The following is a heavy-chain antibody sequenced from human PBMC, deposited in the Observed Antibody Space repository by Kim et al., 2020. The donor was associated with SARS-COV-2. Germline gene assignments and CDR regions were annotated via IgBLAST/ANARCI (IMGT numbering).Heavy chain of an antibody. J-gene: IGHJ4*02. CDR3: ARDRTYDFWSGYPKYFDY. CDR1: GDSVSSNSAA. D-gene: IGHD3-3*01. CDR2: TYYRSKWYN. Sequence: SQTLSLTCAISGDSVSSNSAAWNWIRQSPSRGLEWLGRTYYRSKWYNDYAVSVKSRITINPDTSKNQFSLQLNSVTPEDTAVYYCARDRTYDFWSGYPKYFDYWGQGTRVTVSS. V-gene: IGHV6-1*01.